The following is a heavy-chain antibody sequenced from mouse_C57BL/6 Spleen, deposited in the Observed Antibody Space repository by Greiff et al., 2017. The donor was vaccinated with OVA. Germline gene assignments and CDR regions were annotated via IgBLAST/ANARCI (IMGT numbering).Heavy chain of an antibody. Sequence: VHLVESGPELVKPGASVKISCKASGYSFTSYYIHWVKQRPGQGLEWIGWIYPGSGNTKYNEKFKGKATLTADTSSSTAYMQLSSLTSEDSAVYYCAREGLLLRHGFDYWGKGTTLTVSS. D-gene: IGHD1-1*01. CDR2: IYPGSGNT. CDR1: GYSFTSYY. J-gene: IGHJ2*01. CDR3: AREGLLLRHGFDY. V-gene: IGHV1-66*01.